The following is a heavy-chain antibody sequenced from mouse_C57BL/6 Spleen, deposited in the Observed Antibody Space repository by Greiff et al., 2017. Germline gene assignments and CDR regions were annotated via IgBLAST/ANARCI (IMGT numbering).Heavy chain of an antibody. D-gene: IGHD4-1*01. J-gene: IGHJ2*02. Sequence: EVQLQESEGGLVQPGSSMKLSCTASGFTFSDYYMAWVRQVPEKGLEWVANINYDGSSTYYLDSLKSRFIISRDNAKNILYLQMSSLKSEDTATYYCARDEGDWGYLDYWGQGTSLTVSS. CDR3: ARDEGDWGYLDY. CDR1: GFTFSDYY. CDR2: INYDGSST. V-gene: IGHV5-16*01.